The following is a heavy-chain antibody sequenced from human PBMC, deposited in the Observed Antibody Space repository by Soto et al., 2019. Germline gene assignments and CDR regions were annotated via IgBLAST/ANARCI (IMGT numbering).Heavy chain of an antibody. J-gene: IGHJ4*02. Sequence: EVQLVESGGGLVQPGGSLRLSCAASGFTFSNYWMSWVRQAPGKGLEWVANIKQDGSEKYYVDSVKGRFTISRDNAKNSLYLQINSLRAEDTAVYYCASDSSFDASSGYLDYWGQGTLVTVSS. CDR3: ASDSSFDASSGYLDY. V-gene: IGHV3-7*01. D-gene: IGHD3-22*01. CDR2: IKQDGSEK. CDR1: GFTFSNYW.